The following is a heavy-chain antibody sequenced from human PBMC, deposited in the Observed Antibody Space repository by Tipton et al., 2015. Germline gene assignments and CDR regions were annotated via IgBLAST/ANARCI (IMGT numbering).Heavy chain of an antibody. CDR2: ITYDGRNK. J-gene: IGHJ6*02. D-gene: IGHD3-3*01. CDR1: GFTFSSYV. CDR3: AILWSAYYPV. Sequence: RSLRLSCAASGFTFSSYVMHWVRQAPGKGLEWVALITYDGRNKSYGDSVKGRFTISRDNSQDTLYLQMSSLRPEDTAVYYCAILWSAYYPVWGQGTTVTVSS. V-gene: IGHV3-30*03.